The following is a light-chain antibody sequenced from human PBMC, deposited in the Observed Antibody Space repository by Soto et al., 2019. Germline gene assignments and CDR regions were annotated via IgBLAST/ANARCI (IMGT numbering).Light chain of an antibody. J-gene: IGKJ2*01. V-gene: IGKV3-20*01. CDR2: GAS. CDR1: QSVGSSY. Sequence: ENVLTQSPGTLSLSPGERATLSCRASQSVGSSYLAWYQQKPGQAPRLLIYGASSRATGIPDRFSGSGSGTDFTLTISILEPEDFAVYYCQQYGSPPQTFGQGTKLEIK. CDR3: QQYGSPPQT.